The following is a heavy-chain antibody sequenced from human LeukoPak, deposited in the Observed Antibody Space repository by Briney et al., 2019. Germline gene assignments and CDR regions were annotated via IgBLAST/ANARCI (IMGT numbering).Heavy chain of an antibody. V-gene: IGHV1-2*02. CDR1: GYTFSGHY. CDR2: INPNITTI. CDR3: ARGGTICSGSDCYLNWLDS. D-gene: IGHD2-21*02. Sequence: ASVKVSCKASGYTFSGHYIHWVRQAPGQGLEWMGWINPNITTINFAQKFQGRVTLTRDTSISTAYMDLTWLTSDDTAVYYCARGGTICSGSDCYLNWLDSWGQGTLVTVSS. J-gene: IGHJ5*01.